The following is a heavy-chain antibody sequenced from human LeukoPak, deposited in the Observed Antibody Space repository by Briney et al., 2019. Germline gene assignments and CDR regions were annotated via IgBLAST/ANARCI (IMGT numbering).Heavy chain of an antibody. CDR3: ARDSLIFGVVTTFDY. Sequence: PGGSLRLSCAASGFTFSRFNMNWLRQAPGKGLEWLSYISTTGTIYYAESVKGRFSTSRDNAKNSLYLQMNSLRPEDTAVYYCARDSLIFGVVTTFDYWGQGTLVTVSS. CDR2: ISTTGTI. V-gene: IGHV3-48*01. J-gene: IGHJ4*02. D-gene: IGHD3-3*01. CDR1: GFTFSRFN.